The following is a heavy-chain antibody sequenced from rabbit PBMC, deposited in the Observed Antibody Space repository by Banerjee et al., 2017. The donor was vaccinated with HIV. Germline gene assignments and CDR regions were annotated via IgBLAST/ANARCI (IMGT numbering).Heavy chain of an antibody. V-gene: IGHV1S45*01. D-gene: IGHD4-1*01. CDR2: INSNTGNT. J-gene: IGHJ4*01. Sequence: QEQLVESGGGLVQPGGSLKLSCKASGFDFNNYHMCWVRQAPGKGLEWIACINSNTGNTVYASWAKGPFTISKTSSTTVTLQMTSLTAADTATYFCARDLAGVIGWNFNLWAQGPWSPS. CDR1: GFDFNNYH. CDR3: ARDLAGVIGWNFNL.